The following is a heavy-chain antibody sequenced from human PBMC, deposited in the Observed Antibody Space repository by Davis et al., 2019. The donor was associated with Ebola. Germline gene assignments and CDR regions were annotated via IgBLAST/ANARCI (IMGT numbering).Heavy chain of an antibody. CDR3: ARRSIVVVPAAGPPYNWFDP. CDR2: INHSGST. D-gene: IGHD2-2*01. V-gene: IGHV4-34*01. J-gene: IGHJ5*02. CDR1: GWSFSGYY. Sequence: SETLSLTCAVYGWSFSGYYWSWIRQPPGKGLEWIGEINHSGSTNYNPSLKSRVTISVDTSKNQFSLKLSSVTAADTAVYYCARRSIVVVPAAGPPYNWFDPWGQGTLVTVPS.